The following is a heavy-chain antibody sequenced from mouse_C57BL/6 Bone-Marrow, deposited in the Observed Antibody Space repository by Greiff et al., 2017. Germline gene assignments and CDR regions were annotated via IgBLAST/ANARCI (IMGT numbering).Heavy chain of an antibody. CDR1: GYAFSSSW. CDR2: IYPGDGDT. CDR3: ARRPHFAY. V-gene: IGHV1-82*01. D-gene: IGHD6-1*01. J-gene: IGHJ3*01. Sequence: QVQLQQSGPELVKPGASVKISCKASGYAFSSSWMNWVKQRPGKGLEWIGRIYPGDGDTNYNGKFKGKATLTADKSSSTAYMQLSSLTSEDSAVYFCARRPHFAYWGQGTLVTVSA.